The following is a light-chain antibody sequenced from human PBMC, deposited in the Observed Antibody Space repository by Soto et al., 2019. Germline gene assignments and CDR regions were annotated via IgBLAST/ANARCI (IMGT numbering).Light chain of an antibody. J-gene: IGKJ4*01. V-gene: IGKV3D-7*01. CDR3: HQDFDLPLT. Sequence: EIVMTQSPVTLSLSPGDRATLSCRASQSLSNTYISWYQQKPGQAPRLLIYGASTRATGIPARFSGSGSGTEFTLTISRLQPEDFALYYCHQDFDLPLTFGGGTKVEIK. CDR2: GAS. CDR1: QSLSNTY.